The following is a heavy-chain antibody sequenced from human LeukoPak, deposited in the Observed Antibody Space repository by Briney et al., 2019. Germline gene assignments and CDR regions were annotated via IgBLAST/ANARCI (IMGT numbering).Heavy chain of an antibody. J-gene: IGHJ4*02. CDR3: ARSYSSSPKVDY. CDR2: ISYDGSNK. CDR1: GFTFSSYA. Sequence: GGSLRLSCAASGFTFSSYAMHWVRQAPGKGLEWVAVISYDGSNKYYADSVKGRFTISRDNSKNTLYLQMNSLRAEDTAVYYCARSYSSSPKVDYWGQGTLVTVSS. V-gene: IGHV3-30-3*01. D-gene: IGHD6-6*01.